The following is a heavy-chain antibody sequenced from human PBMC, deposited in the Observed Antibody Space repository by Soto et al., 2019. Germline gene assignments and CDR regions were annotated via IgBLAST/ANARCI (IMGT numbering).Heavy chain of an antibody. CDR3: AREFSSSSGEKWFDP. CDR2: IYHSGST. V-gene: IGHV4-4*02. Sequence: SETLSLTCAVSGGSISSSNWWSWVRQPPGKGLEWIGEIYHSGSTNYNPSLKSRVTISVDKSKNQFSLKLSSVTAADTAVYYCAREFSSSSGEKWFDPWGQGTMVTAPQ. J-gene: IGHJ5*02. CDR1: GGSISSSNW. D-gene: IGHD6-6*01.